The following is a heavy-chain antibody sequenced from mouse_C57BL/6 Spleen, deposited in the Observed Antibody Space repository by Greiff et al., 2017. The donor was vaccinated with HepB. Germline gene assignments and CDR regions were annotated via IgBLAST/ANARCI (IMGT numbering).Heavy chain of an antibody. J-gene: IGHJ1*03. V-gene: IGHV1-59*01. CDR3: ARGPNWDVWYFDV. Sequence: QVQLQQPGAELVRPGTSVKLSCKASGYTFTSYWMHWVKQRPGQGLEWIGVIDPSDSYTNYNQKFKGKATLTVDTSSSTAYMQLSSLTSEDSAVYYCARGPNWDVWYFDVWGIGTTVTVSS. CDR1: GYTFTSYW. CDR2: IDPSDSYT. D-gene: IGHD4-1*01.